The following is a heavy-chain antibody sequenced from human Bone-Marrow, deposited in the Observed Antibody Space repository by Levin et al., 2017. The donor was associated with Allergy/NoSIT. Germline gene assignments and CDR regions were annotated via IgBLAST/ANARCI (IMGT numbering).Heavy chain of an antibody. CDR1: GGSLDGHY. CDR3: ARGAGIVLGDLSVEDYYFDY. Sequence: TSETLSLTCAVSGGSLDGHYWTWIRQSPGKGLEWIGEISHNGSPTYNPSLKSRVTISVDKSRHQFSLRLTSVTAADTAIYYCARGAGIVLGDLSVEDYYFDYWGQGTLVTVSS. J-gene: IGHJ4*01. CDR2: ISHNGSP. D-gene: IGHD3-16*02. V-gene: IGHV4-34*01.